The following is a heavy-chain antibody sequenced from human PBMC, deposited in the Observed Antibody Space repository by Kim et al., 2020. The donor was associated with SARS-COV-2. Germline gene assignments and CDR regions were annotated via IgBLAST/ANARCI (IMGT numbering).Heavy chain of an antibody. Sequence: TYYADSVKGRFTISRDNSKNTLYLQMNSLRAEDTAVYYCAKGTVAVPFDYWGQGTLVTVSS. D-gene: IGHD6-19*01. CDR3: AKGTVAVPFDY. V-gene: IGHV3-53*01. CDR2: T. J-gene: IGHJ4*02.